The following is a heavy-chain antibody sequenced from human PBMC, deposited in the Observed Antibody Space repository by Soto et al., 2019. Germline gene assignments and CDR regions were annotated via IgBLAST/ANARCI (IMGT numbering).Heavy chain of an antibody. V-gene: IGHV4-39*01. CDR2: IYYSGST. D-gene: IGHD4-17*01. CDR3: APYIVTTRIWIDP. Sequence: PSETLSLTCTVSGGSISSTNYYWGWIRQPPGKGLEWIGSIYYSGSTYYNPSLQSRVTISVDTAKNQFSLKLSSVTAADTAVYYCAPYIVTTRIWIDPWGQGTLVTVSS. J-gene: IGHJ5*02. CDR1: GGSISSTNYY.